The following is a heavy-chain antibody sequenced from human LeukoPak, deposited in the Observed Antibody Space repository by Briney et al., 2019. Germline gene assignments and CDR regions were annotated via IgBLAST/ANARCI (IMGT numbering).Heavy chain of an antibody. Sequence: SETLSLTCTVSGGSISSYYWSWIRQPPGKGLEWIGYIYYSGSTNYNPSLKSRVTISVDTSKNQFSLKLSSVTAADTAVYYCARGGDDSSGYSGFDYWGQGTLVTVSS. CDR2: IYYSGST. J-gene: IGHJ4*02. CDR1: GGSISSYY. V-gene: IGHV4-59*01. D-gene: IGHD3-22*01. CDR3: ARGGDDSSGYSGFDY.